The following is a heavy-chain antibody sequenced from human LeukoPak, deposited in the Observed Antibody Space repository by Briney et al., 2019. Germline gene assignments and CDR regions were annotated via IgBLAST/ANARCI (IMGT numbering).Heavy chain of an antibody. V-gene: IGHV2-5*08. CDR1: GFSLSTSGMC. D-gene: IGHD5-24*01. CDR2: IYWDDDK. J-gene: IGHJ4*02. Sequence: SGPALVKPTQTLTLTCTFSGFSLSTSGMCVSWIRQPPGKALEWLALIYWDDDKRYSPSLRSRLTITKDTPKNQVVLTMTNMDPVDTATYYCAHKENYNSPFDYWGQGTLVTVSS. CDR3: AHKENYNSPFDY.